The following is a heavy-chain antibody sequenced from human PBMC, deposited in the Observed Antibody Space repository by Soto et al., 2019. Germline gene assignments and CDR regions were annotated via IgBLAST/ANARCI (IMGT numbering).Heavy chain of an antibody. J-gene: IGHJ4*02. CDR3: ARQRTSVVTQAYFDV. V-gene: IGHV4-39*01. D-gene: IGHD2-21*02. Sequence: LSLTCTVSGGSISSSGSYWGWVRQPPGKGLEWIVSFYYTGGTYSTYYNPSLRSRVSMSIDTSKDQFSLKLKSVTAADTALYFCARQRTSVVTQAYFDVWGPGSLVTVSS. CDR1: GGSISSSGSY. CDR2: FYYTGGT.